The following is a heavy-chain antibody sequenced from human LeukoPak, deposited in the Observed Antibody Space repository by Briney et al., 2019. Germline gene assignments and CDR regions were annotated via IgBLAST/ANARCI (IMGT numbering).Heavy chain of an antibody. J-gene: IGHJ4*02. D-gene: IGHD3-22*01. CDR1: GYSFILYG. Sequence: ASVKVSCKTSGYSFILYGISWVRQAPGQGPEWMGWISTSTGDTKYTQKFQGRVTLTTDTSTSTAYMELSSLRSDDTAVYYCAREQRDYYYDSSGYFYWGQGTLVTVSS. CDR2: ISTSTGDT. V-gene: IGHV1-18*01. CDR3: AREQRDYYYDSSGYFY.